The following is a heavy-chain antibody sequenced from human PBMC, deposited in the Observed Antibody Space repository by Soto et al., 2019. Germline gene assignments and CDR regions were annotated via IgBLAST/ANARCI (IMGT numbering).Heavy chain of an antibody. CDR1: YGSISVSNVF. V-gene: IGHV4-39*01. J-gene: IGHJ4*02. D-gene: IGHD4-17*01. CDR2: IDYSGTT. Sequence: PSETLSLTCTVSYGSISVSNVFWGWVRQPPGKGLEWIGNIDYSGTTYFNPSLGTRVTFPVDTSKNQFALTLYSVTVADTAVYYCARTTGHHLDFWRQGILVTVSS. CDR3: ARTTGHHLDF.